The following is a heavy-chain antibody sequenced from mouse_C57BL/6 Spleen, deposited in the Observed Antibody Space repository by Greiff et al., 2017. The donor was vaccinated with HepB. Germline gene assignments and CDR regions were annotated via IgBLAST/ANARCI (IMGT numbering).Heavy chain of an antibody. J-gene: IGHJ1*03. D-gene: IGHD2-3*01. CDR1: GFTFSDYY. CDR2: INYDGSST. Sequence: EVKVVESEGGLVQPGSSMKLSCTASGFTFSDYYMAWVRQVPEKGLEWVANINYDGSSTYYLDSLKSRFIISRDNAKNILYLQMSSLKSEDTATYYCARIYDGYPYWYFDVWGTGTTVTVSS. CDR3: ARIYDGYPYWYFDV. V-gene: IGHV5-16*01.